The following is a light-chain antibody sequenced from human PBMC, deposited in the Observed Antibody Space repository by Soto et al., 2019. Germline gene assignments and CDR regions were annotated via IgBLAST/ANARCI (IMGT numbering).Light chain of an antibody. CDR3: QQYASSHRT. V-gene: IGKV3-20*01. Sequence: EIVMTQSPATLSVSPGERATLSCRASQSVSSNLAWYQQKPGQAPRLLIYDSSSRATGIPDRFSGSGSGTDFTLAISRLEPEDFAVYYCQQYASSHRTFGQGTKVDIK. CDR1: QSVSSN. J-gene: IGKJ1*01. CDR2: DSS.